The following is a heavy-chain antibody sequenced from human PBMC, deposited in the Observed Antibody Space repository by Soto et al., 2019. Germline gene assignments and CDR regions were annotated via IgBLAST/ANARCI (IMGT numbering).Heavy chain of an antibody. CDR1: GGTFRSYA. J-gene: IGHJ5*02. D-gene: IGHD3-10*01. Sequence: ASVKVSCKASGGTFRSYAISWVRQAPGQGLEWMGGIIPIFGTANYAQKFQGRVTITADESTSTAYMELSSLRSEDTAVYYCARAPLLWFGESLNWFDPWGQGTLVTVSS. CDR3: ARAPLLWFGESLNWFDP. V-gene: IGHV1-69*13. CDR2: IIPIFGTA.